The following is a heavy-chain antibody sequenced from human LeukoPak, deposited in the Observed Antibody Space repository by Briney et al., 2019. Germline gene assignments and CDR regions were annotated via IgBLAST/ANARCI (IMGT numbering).Heavy chain of an antibody. CDR1: GFSFRSYA. Sequence: GGSLRLSCAASGFSFRSYAMTWVRQAPGKGLEWVSAIGGSESSTYYADSVKGRFTISRDNSKNTLYLQMNSLRAEDTAVYYCAKGETYIVVTSTSDSWGQGTLVTVSS. CDR2: IGGSESST. D-gene: IGHD2-21*02. J-gene: IGHJ4*02. CDR3: AKGETYIVVTSTSDS. V-gene: IGHV3-23*01.